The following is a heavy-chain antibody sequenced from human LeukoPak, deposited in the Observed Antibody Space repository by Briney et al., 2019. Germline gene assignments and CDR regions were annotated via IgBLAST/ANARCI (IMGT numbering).Heavy chain of an antibody. CDR2: ISYDGSNK. J-gene: IGHJ4*02. CDR3: AKEGAILRGYSVTLFDY. CDR1: GFTFSSYG. D-gene: IGHD5/OR15-5a*01. Sequence: GGSLRLSCAASGFTFSSYGMHWVRRAPGKGLEWVAVISYDGSNKYYADSVKGRFTISRDNSKNTLYLQMNSLRAEDTAVYYCAKEGAILRGYSVTLFDYWGQGTLVTVSS. V-gene: IGHV3-30*18.